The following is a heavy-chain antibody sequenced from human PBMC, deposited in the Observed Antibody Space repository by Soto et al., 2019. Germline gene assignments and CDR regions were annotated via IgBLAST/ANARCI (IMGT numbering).Heavy chain of an antibody. CDR1: GGSISSGGYY. Sequence: PSETLSLTCTVSGGSISSGGYYWSWIRQHPGKGLEWIGYIYYSGSTYYNPSLKSRVTMSVDTSKNQFSLKLSSVTAADTAVYYCERDLNMVRGGFQNWGQGTLVTVSS. CDR3: ERDLNMVRGGFQN. D-gene: IGHD3-10*01. V-gene: IGHV4-31*03. CDR2: IYYSGST. J-gene: IGHJ1*01.